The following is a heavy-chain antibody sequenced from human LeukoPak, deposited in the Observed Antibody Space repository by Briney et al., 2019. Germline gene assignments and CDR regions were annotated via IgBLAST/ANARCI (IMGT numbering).Heavy chain of an antibody. CDR1: GFTFSSYA. J-gene: IGHJ4*02. V-gene: IGHV3-23*01. D-gene: IGHD3-22*01. Sequence: GGSRRLSCAASGFTFSSYAMSWVRQAPGKGLEWVSAISGSGGSTYYADSVKGRFTISRDNSKNTLYLQMNSLRAEDTAVYYCAKAVVVITTTPLDYWGQGTLVTVSS. CDR3: AKAVVVITTTPLDY. CDR2: ISGSGGST.